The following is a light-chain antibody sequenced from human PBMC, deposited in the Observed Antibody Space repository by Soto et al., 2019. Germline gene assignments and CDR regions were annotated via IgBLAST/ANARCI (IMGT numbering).Light chain of an antibody. Sequence: EIVLTQSPATLSFSPWERATLSCRASQSVSSYLAWYQQKPGQAPRLLIYDASNRATGIPARFTGSGSGTDFTLTISGLEPEDFAVYYCQQRSNWPITFGQGTRLE. J-gene: IGKJ5*01. V-gene: IGKV3-11*01. CDR3: QQRSNWPIT. CDR1: QSVSSY. CDR2: DAS.